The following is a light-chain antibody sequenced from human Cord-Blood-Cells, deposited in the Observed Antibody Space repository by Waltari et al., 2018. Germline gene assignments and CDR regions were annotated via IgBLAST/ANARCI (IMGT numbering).Light chain of an antibody. CDR3: QQSYSTPYT. CDR1: QSISSY. Sequence: DIQMTQSPSSLSASVGDRVTITCRAIQSISSYLNWYQQKPGKAPKLLIYAASSLQSGVPSRFSGSGSGTDFTLTSSSLQPEDFATYYCQQSYSTPYTFGQGTKLEIK. CDR2: AAS. J-gene: IGKJ2*01. V-gene: IGKV1-39*01.